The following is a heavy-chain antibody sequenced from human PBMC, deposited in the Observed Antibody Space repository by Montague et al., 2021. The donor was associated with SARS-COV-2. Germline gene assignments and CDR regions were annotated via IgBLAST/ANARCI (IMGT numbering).Heavy chain of an antibody. CDR3: ARAPRRSDCSGGSCYFPGWPNVYCFDF. Sequence: SETLSLTCSVSGDSITTYYWSWIRQPPGMGLEWIGHIYHTGTTNYDPSLKSRVTISVDTSRRQFSLKLKSVTAADTAVYYCARAPRRSDCSGGSCYFPGWPNVYCFDFWGQGTLVSVSS. J-gene: IGHJ4*03. D-gene: IGHD2-15*01. CDR1: GDSITTYY. V-gene: IGHV4-59*01. CDR2: IYHTGTT.